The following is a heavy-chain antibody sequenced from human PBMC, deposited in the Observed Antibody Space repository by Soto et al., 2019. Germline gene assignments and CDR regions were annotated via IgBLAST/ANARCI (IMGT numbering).Heavy chain of an antibody. CDR3: ARDLNYGGTFDY. CDR1: GGSISSGGYY. CDR2: IYYSGST. V-gene: IGHV4-31*03. Sequence: PSETLSLTCTVSGGSISSGGYYWSWIRQHPGKGLEWIGYIYYSGSTYYNPSLKSRVTISVDTSKNQFSLKLSSVTAADTAVYYCARDLNYGGTFDYWGQGTLVTVSS. D-gene: IGHD4-17*01. J-gene: IGHJ4*02.